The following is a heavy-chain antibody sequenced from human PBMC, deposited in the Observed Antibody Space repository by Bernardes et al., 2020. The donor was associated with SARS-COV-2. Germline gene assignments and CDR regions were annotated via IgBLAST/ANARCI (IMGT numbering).Heavy chain of an antibody. Sequence: GGSLRLSRSASGFTFRSFWMSWIRQAPGKGLEWVANIHQSGSEKYYVDSVKGRFTISRDNYKNSVSLQMDSLRVEDTGLYYCVRDRDWDKRSETFDIWGHGTMVTVSS. V-gene: IGHV3-7*01. J-gene: IGHJ3*02. D-gene: IGHD3-3*01. CDR3: VRDRDWDKRSETFDI. CDR1: GFTFRSFW. CDR2: IHQSGSEK.